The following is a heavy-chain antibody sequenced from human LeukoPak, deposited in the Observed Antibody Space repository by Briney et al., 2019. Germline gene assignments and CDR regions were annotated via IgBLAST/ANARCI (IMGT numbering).Heavy chain of an antibody. D-gene: IGHD1-14*01. J-gene: IGHJ4*02. CDR2: INQDGSEK. V-gene: IGHV3-7*01. CDR3: AKNSESLTHPKY. Sequence: GGSLRLSCAASGFTLGVYWMTWVRQAPGKGLEWVANINQDGSEKHYLDSVKGRFTISRDNPRNSLSLQMSSLRAEDTAIYYCAKNSESLTHPKYWGQGTLVTVSS. CDR1: GFTLGVYW.